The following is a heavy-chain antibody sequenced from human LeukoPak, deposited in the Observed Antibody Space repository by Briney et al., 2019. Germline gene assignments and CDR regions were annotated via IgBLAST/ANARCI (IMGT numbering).Heavy chain of an antibody. J-gene: IGHJ4*02. CDR3: AKDRLYSGSYYDY. D-gene: IGHD1-26*01. CDR2: ISGSGGST. CDR1: GFTFSSYA. Sequence: GGSLRLSCTASGFTFSSYAMSWVRQAPGKGLEWVSAISGSGGSTYYADSVKGRFTISRDNSKNTLYLQMNSLRAEDTAVYYCAKDRLYSGSYYDYWGQGTLVTVSS. V-gene: IGHV3-23*01.